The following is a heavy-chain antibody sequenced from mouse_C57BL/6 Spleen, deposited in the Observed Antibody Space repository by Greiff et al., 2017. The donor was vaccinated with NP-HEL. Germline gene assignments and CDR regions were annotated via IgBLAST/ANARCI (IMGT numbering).Heavy chain of an antibody. D-gene: IGHD2-4*01. Sequence: QVQLQQPGAELVRPGTSVKLSCKASGYTFTSYWMHWVKQRPGQGLEWIGVIDPSDSYTNYNQKFKGKATLTVDTSSSTAYMQLSSLTSEDSAVYYCARCDYDGYYAMDYWGQGTSVTVSS. CDR3: ARCDYDGYYAMDY. CDR2: IDPSDSYT. CDR1: GYTFTSYW. V-gene: IGHV1-59*01. J-gene: IGHJ4*01.